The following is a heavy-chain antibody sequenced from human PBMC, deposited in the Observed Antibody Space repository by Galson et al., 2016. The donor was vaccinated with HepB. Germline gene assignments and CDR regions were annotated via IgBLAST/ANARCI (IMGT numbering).Heavy chain of an antibody. V-gene: IGHV6-1*01. D-gene: IGHD6-6*01. Sequence: CAISGDSVSSNFATWNWIRHSPSRGLEWLGRTYYRSQRYIDYAVPVRGRININPDTSKNQFSLQLDSVTPEDTAVYYCAREFVSSFTHWGQGTLLTVSS. CDR3: AREFVSSFTH. CDR1: GDSVSSNFAT. CDR2: TYYRSQRYI. J-gene: IGHJ4*02.